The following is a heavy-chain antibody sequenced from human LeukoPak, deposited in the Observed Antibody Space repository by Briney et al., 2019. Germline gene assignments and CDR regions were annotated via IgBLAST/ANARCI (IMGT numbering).Heavy chain of an antibody. D-gene: IGHD2-21*01. J-gene: IGHJ4*02. CDR2: IYYSGST. CDR3: ARGGDTDDY. Sequence: SETLSLTCTVSGGSISSSSYYWGWIRQPPGKGLEWIGSIYYSGSTYYNPSLKSRVTISVDTSKNQFSLKLSSVTAADTAVYYCARGGDTDDYWGQGTLVTVSS. CDR1: GGSISSSSYY. V-gene: IGHV4-39*01.